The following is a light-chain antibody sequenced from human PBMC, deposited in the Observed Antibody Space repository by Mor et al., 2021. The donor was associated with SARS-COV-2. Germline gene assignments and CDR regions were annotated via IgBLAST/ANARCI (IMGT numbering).Light chain of an antibody. J-gene: IGKJ1*01. Sequence: LSCRASQSVSSNLAWYQQKPGQAPRLLIYGASTRATGISARFSGSGSGTEFTLTILSLQSEDFAVYYCQQYNNWPPPWTFG. CDR3: QQYNNWPPPWT. V-gene: IGKV3-15*01. CDR1: QSVSSN. CDR2: GAS.